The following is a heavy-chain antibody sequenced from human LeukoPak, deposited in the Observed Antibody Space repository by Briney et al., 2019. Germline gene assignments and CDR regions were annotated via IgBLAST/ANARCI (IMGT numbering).Heavy chain of an antibody. J-gene: IGHJ4*02. D-gene: IGHD3-10*01. CDR2: IIPIFGTA. Sequence: SVKVSCKASGGTFSSYAISWVRQAPGRGLEWMGRIIPIFGTANYALKFQGRVTITADKSTSTAYMELSSLRSEDTAVYYCARIGYYGSGSYYNSGFDYWGQGTLVTVSS. CDR1: GGTFSSYA. V-gene: IGHV1-69*06. CDR3: ARIGYYGSGSYYNSGFDY.